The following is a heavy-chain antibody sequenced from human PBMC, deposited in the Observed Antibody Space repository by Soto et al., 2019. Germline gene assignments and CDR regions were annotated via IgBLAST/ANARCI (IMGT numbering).Heavy chain of an antibody. CDR2: IYYSGST. Sequence: QLQLQESGPGLVKPSETLSLTCTVSGGSISSSSYYWGWIRQPPGKGLEWIGSIYYSGSTYYNPSLNSRVTISVDPSKTQFSLKLSSVTAADTAVYYCARPSGSYLYYFDYWGQGTLVTVSS. CDR3: ARPSGSYLYYFDY. J-gene: IGHJ4*02. CDR1: GGSISSSSYY. D-gene: IGHD1-26*01. V-gene: IGHV4-39*01.